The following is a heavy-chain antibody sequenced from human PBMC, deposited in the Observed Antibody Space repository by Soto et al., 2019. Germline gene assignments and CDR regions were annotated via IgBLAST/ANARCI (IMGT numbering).Heavy chain of an antibody. CDR1: GFSLTTSGVG. CDR2: IYWDDDK. V-gene: IGHV2-5*02. Sequence: QITLNESGPTPVKPRQTLTLTCTFSGFSLTTSGVGVGWIRQSPGKAPEWLALIYWDDDKRYSPSLKSRLTITKDTSKNQLVLTMADLDPADTVNYYCAHRVLRTVFGWVPTTAIYFDFWGQGTPVAVSS. D-gene: IGHD3-3*01. CDR3: AHRVLRTVFGWVPTTAIYFDF. J-gene: IGHJ4*02.